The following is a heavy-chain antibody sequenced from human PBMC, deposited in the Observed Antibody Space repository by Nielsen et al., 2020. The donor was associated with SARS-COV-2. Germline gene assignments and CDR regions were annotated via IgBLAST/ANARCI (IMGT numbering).Heavy chain of an antibody. CDR3: ARDGAPSPVVVTATYYYYYGMDV. CDR1: GYTFTSYY. D-gene: IGHD2-21*02. J-gene: IGHJ6*02. V-gene: IGHV1-46*01. Sequence: ASVKVSCKASGYTFTSYYMHWVRQAPGQGLEWMGIINPSGGSTSYAQKFQGRVTMTRDTSTSTVYMELSSLRSEDTAVYYCARDGAPSPVVVTATYYYYYGMDVWGQGTTVTVSS. CDR2: INPSGGST.